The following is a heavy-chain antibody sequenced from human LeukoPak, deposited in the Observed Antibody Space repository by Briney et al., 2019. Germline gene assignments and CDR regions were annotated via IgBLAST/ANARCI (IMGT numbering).Heavy chain of an antibody. V-gene: IGHV3-21*01. D-gene: IGHD5-12*01. Sequence: TGGSLRLSCAASGFTFSSYSMNWVRQAPGKGLEWVSSISSSSSYIYYADSVKGRFTISRDNAKNSLYLQMNSLRAEDTAVYYCARGEMWLRLPSLFTYWGQGTLVTVSS. CDR1: GFTFSSYS. CDR2: ISSSSSYI. CDR3: ARGEMWLRLPSLFTY. J-gene: IGHJ4*02.